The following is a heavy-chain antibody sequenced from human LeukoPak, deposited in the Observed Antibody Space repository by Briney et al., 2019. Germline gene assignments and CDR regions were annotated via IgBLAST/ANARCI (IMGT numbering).Heavy chain of an antibody. V-gene: IGHV4-59*01. CDR1: GDSINNYY. J-gene: IGHJ4*02. D-gene: IGHD3-16*01. CDR2: IHYSGTT. Sequence: SETLSLTCTVSGDSINNYYCAWIRPPPGKGLEWIGYIHYSGTTYYNPSLKSRVTISVDSSRPQFSLKLSSMTAADTAVYYCARDSRGGGPDFDYWGQGTLVTVSS. CDR3: ARDSRGGGPDFDY.